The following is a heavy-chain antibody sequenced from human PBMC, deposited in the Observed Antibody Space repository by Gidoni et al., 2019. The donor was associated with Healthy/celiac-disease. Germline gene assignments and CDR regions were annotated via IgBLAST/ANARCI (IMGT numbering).Heavy chain of an antibody. CDR3: ARDVEKLELQFYYYGMDV. CDR2: IIPIFGTA. Sequence: QVQLVQSGAEVKKPGSSVKVSCKATGGTFSSHAIRWVRQAPGHGLEWMGGIIPIFGTANYAQKFQGRVTITADESTSTAYMELSSLRSEDTAVYYCARDVEKLELQFYYYGMDVWGQGTTVTVSS. D-gene: IGHD1-7*01. V-gene: IGHV1-69*01. CDR1: GGTFSSHA. J-gene: IGHJ6*02.